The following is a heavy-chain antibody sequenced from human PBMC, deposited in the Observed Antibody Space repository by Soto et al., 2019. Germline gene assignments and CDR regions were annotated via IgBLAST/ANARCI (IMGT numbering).Heavy chain of an antibody. D-gene: IGHD5-12*01. V-gene: IGHV1-46*01. J-gene: IGHJ5*02. Sequence: ASVKVSCKASGYTFTSYYMHWVRQAPGQGLEWMGIINPSGGSTSYAQKLQGRVTMTTDTSTSTAYMELRSLRSDDTAVYYCARDRVEMATLSWFDPWGQGTLVTVSS. CDR3: ARDRVEMATLSWFDP. CDR1: GYTFTSYY. CDR2: INPSGGST.